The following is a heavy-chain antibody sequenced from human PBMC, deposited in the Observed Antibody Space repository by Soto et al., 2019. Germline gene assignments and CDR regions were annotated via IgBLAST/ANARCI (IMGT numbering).Heavy chain of an antibody. CDR1: GFTFSDCW. Sequence: GGSLRLSCAASGFTFSDCWMAWARQAPGKGLFWVSRINSDGSIAHYAESVKGRFTISRDNAKNTLWLQVNSLRDDDTAVYYCGRERWGLLDIWGQGAMVTVSS. J-gene: IGHJ3*02. CDR3: GRERWGLLDI. V-gene: IGHV3-74*01. D-gene: IGHD7-27*01. CDR2: INSDGSIA.